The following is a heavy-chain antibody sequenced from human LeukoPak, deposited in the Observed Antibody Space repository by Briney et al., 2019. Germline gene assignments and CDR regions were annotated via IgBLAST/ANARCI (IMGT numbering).Heavy chain of an antibody. CDR1: GGTFSSYA. CDR2: IIPIFGTA. J-gene: IGHJ4*02. D-gene: IGHD5-24*01. CDR3: ARDLGDGYNFHNY. V-gene: IGHV1-69*13. Sequence: SVKVSCKASGGTFSSYAISWVRQAPGQGLEWMGGIIPIFGTANYALKFQGRATITADESTSTAYMELSSLRSEDTAVYYCARDLGDGYNFHNYWGQGTLVTVSS.